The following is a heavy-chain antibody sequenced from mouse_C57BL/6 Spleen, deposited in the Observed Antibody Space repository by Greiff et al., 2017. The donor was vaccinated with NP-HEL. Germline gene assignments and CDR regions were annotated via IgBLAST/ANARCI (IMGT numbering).Heavy chain of an antibody. Sequence: VKLVESGGDLVKPGGSLKLSCAASGFTFSSYGMSWVRQTPDKRLEWVATISSGGSYTYYPDSVKGRFTISRDNAKNTLYLQMSSLKSEDTAMYYCARYDYGYAMDYWGQGTSVTVSS. CDR3: ARYDYGYAMDY. CDR2: ISSGGSYT. CDR1: GFTFSSYG. D-gene: IGHD2-4*01. V-gene: IGHV5-6*01. J-gene: IGHJ4*01.